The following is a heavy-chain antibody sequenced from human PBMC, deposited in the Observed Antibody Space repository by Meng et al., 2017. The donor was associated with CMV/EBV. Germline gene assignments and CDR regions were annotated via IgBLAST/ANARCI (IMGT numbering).Heavy chain of an antibody. CDR2: ISSSGSTI. J-gene: IGHJ6*02. CDR3: ASSKGVYDGSGYYSYGMDV. D-gene: IGHD3-22*01. V-gene: IGHV3-48*03. CDR1: GFTFSSYE. Sequence: GGSLRLSCAASGFTFSSYEMNWVRQAPGKGLEWVSYISSSGSTIYYADSVKGRFTISRDNAKNSLYLQMNSLRAEDTAVYYCASSKGVYDGSGYYSYGMDVWGQGTTVTVSS.